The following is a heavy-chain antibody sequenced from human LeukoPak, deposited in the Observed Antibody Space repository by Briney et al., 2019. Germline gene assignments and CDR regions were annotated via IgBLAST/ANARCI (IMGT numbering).Heavy chain of an antibody. D-gene: IGHD3-10*01. V-gene: IGHV4-39*07. CDR2: VYYSGTT. CDR1: GFTFSSYW. Sequence: GSLRLSCAASGFTFSSYWMSWVRQPPGKGLEWIGSVYYSGTTYFNPSLKSRVTISIDTSKNQFSLKLNSVTAADTAVYFCAGESAPTGQGHPDYYGSTSRFDPWGQGTLVTVSS. CDR3: AGESAPTGQGHPDYYGSTSRFDP. J-gene: IGHJ5*02.